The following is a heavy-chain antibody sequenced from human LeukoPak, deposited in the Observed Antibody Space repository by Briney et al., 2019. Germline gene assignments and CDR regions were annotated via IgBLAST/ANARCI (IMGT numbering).Heavy chain of an antibody. Sequence: ASVKVSCKASGYTFTSYDIDWVRQATGQGLEWMGWMNPNSGNTGYAQKFQGRVTMTRNTSISTAYMELSSLRSEDTAVYYCARPQIITIFGVVLGAFDIWGQGTMVTVSS. J-gene: IGHJ3*02. CDR3: ARPQIITIFGVVLGAFDI. CDR1: GYTFTSYD. V-gene: IGHV1-8*01. D-gene: IGHD3-3*01. CDR2: MNPNSGNT.